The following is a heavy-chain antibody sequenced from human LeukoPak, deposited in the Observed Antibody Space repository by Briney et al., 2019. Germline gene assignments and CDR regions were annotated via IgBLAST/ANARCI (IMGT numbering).Heavy chain of an antibody. Sequence: SETLSLTCTVSGGSIRSSYYYWGWIRQPPGKGLEWIGSIYDSGSTYYNPSLKSRVTISVDTSKNQFSLKLNSVTAADTAVYYCARDRGDCSGGSCYLDYWGQGTLVTVSS. D-gene: IGHD2-15*01. CDR2: IYDSGST. J-gene: IGHJ4*02. V-gene: IGHV4-39*02. CDR3: ARDRGDCSGGSCYLDY. CDR1: GGSIRSSYYY.